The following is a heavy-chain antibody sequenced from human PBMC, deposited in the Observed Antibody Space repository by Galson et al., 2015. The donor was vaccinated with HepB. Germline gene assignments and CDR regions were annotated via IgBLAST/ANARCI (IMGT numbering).Heavy chain of an antibody. J-gene: IGHJ3*02. D-gene: IGHD3-10*01. V-gene: IGHV3-23*01. Sequence: SLRLSCAASGFTFSSYAMSWVRQAPGKGLEWVSAISGSGGSAYYADSVKGRFTISRDNSKNTLYLQMNSLRAEDTAVYYCAKDGGYYGSAGAFDIWGQGTMVTVSS. CDR1: GFTFSSYA. CDR3: AKDGGYYGSAGAFDI. CDR2: ISGSGGSA.